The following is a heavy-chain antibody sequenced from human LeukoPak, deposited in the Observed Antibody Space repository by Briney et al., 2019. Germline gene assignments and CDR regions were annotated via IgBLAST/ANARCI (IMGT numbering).Heavy chain of an antibody. D-gene: IGHD2-21*02. CDR2: VHYTRSYSGTT. J-gene: IGHJ5*02. CDR1: SGSIGSDALY. CDR3: ARHGDLLSPFQT. Sequence: SETLSLTCTVSSGSIGSDALYWGWIRQSPGKGLGWIGSVHYTRSYSGTTYYNPSLKSRVTISVDTSKNQISLKLNSVTAADTAMYYCARHGDLLSPFQTWGQGTLVTVSS. V-gene: IGHV4-39*01.